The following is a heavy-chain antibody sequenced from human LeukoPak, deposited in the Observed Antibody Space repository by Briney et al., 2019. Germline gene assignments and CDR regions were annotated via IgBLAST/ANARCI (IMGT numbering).Heavy chain of an antibody. Sequence: PSETLSLTCAVYGGSFSGYYWSWIRQPPGKGLEWIGEINHSGSTNYNPSHKSRVTISVDTSKNQFSLKLSSVTAADTAVYYCARALRYFDWPDAFDIWGQGTMVTVSS. CDR1: GGSFSGYY. J-gene: IGHJ3*02. CDR2: INHSGST. D-gene: IGHD3-9*01. CDR3: ARALRYFDWPDAFDI. V-gene: IGHV4-34*01.